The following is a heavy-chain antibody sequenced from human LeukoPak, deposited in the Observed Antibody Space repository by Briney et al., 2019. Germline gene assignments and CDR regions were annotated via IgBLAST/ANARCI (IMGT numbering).Heavy chain of an antibody. Sequence: GESLKISCQVSGYSFTNYWIGWVRQMPGKGLESMGIIYPADSDTRYSPSFQGQVTISADKSISTAYLQWSSLKASDTAMYYCARKGGGYYYYYGMDVWGQGTTVTVSS. CDR2: IYPADSDT. D-gene: IGHD3-16*01. CDR1: GYSFTNYW. CDR3: ARKGGGYYYYYGMDV. V-gene: IGHV5-51*01. J-gene: IGHJ6*02.